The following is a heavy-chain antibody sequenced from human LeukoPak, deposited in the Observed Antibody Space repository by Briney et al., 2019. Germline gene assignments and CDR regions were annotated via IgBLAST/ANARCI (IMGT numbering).Heavy chain of an antibody. J-gene: IGHJ5*02. D-gene: IGHD6-13*01. CDR3: VRVDSSNWHPTRFDP. CDR2: IYDSGSI. CDR1: ADSISIYY. Sequence: SETLSLTCSVSADSISIYYWSWIRHPPGKGLEWIGYIYDSGSITYNPSLRSRLIISIDASTHQFSLELSSVTAADTAIYYCVRVDSSNWHPTRFDPWGEGTLVTVSS. V-gene: IGHV4-59*01.